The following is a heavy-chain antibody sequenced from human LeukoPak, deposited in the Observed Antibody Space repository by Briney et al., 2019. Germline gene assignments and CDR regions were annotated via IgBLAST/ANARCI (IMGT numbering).Heavy chain of an antibody. D-gene: IGHD4/OR15-4a*01. CDR2: ISAGSTYI. CDR1: GFTFNNYS. Sequence: GGSLRLSCAASGFTFNNYSMNWVRQAPGKGLEWVSSISAGSTYIHYADSVKGRFTISRDSARNSLFMQMNSLRAEDTAVYYCVRDGATRLEFDYWGQGTLVTVSS. V-gene: IGHV3-21*01. J-gene: IGHJ4*02. CDR3: VRDGATRLEFDY.